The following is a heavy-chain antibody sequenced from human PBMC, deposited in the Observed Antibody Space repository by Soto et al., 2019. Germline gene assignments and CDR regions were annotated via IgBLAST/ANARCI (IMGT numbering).Heavy chain of an antibody. CDR1: GGSINTYY. D-gene: IGHD6-19*01. CDR3: ARLDSSGWPQLYYYGMDV. V-gene: IGHV4-59*01. J-gene: IGHJ6*02. CDR2: IYYSGNT. Sequence: SETLSLTCTVSGGSINTYYWSWIRQPPGKGLEWIGYIYYSGNTYYNPSLKSRVAISVDTSKNQFSLRLTSVIAADTAVYYCARLDSSGWPQLYYYGMDVWGQGTTVT.